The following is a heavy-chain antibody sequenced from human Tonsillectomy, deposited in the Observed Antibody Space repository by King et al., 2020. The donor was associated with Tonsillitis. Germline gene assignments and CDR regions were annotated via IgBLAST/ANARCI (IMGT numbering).Heavy chain of an antibody. CDR2: ISHDGSNK. J-gene: IGHJ5*02. D-gene: IGHD2-2*03. Sequence: QLVQSGGGVVQPGRSLRLSCAASRFTFTTYTLHWVRQAPGKGLEWVAVISHDGSNKYYADSVQGRFTISRDNSNNTLYLQMNSLRAEDTAVYYCAGDAGGYCSGTSCLSWCDPWGQGTLVTVSS. V-gene: IGHV3-30*04. CDR1: RFTFTTYT. CDR3: AGDAGGYCSGTSCLSWCDP.